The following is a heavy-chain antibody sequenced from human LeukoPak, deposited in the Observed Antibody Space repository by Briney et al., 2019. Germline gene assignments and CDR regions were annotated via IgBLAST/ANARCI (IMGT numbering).Heavy chain of an antibody. CDR3: ARHPVYGDYARTYYFDY. Sequence: GESLKISCKGSGYSFTSYWIGWVRQMPGKGLEWMGIIYPGDSDTRYSPSFQGQVTISADKSISTAYLQWSSLKASDTAMYYCARHPVYGDYARTYYFDYWGQGTLVTVSS. D-gene: IGHD4-17*01. J-gene: IGHJ4*02. V-gene: IGHV5-51*01. CDR1: GYSFTSYW. CDR2: IYPGDSDT.